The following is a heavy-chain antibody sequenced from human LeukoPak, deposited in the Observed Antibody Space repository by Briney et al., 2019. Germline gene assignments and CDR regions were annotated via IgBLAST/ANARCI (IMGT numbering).Heavy chain of an antibody. V-gene: IGHV3-11*04. D-gene: IGHD3-10*01. CDR1: GFTFSDYY. Sequence: GGSLRLSCAASGFTFSDYYMSWIRQAPGKGLEWVSYISSSGSTIYYADSVKGRFTISRDNAKNSLYLQMNSLRAEDTAVYYCARDSRLLWFGEPIAGAFDIWGQGTMVTVSS. J-gene: IGHJ3*02. CDR2: ISSSGSTI. CDR3: ARDSRLLWFGEPIAGAFDI.